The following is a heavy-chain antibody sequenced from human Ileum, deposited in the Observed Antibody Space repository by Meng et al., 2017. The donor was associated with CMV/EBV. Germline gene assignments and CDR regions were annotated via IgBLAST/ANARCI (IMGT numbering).Heavy chain of an antibody. D-gene: IGHD5-12*01. CDR1: GFTFSTYG. CDR2: ISSSGSTI. V-gene: IGHV3-48*03. J-gene: IGHJ5*02. CDR3: ASDTWLQT. Sequence: GESLKISCAASGFTFSTYGVNWVRPAPGKRLEWTSYISSSGSTIYYADAVRGRFTISRDYAKNSLYLQLNSLRADDTAVYYCASDTWLQTWGQGTLVTVSS.